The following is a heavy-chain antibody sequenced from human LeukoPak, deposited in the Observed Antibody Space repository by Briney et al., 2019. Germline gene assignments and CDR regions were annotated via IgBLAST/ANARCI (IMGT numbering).Heavy chain of an antibody. CDR1: GYTFTGYY. CDR3: ARDPTTITIFGVVPGDFDY. V-gene: IGHV1-2*02. CDR2: INPNSGGT. Sequence: GASVKVSCKASGYTFTGYYMHWVRQAPGQGLEWMGWINPNSGGTNYAQKFQGRVTMTRDTSISTAYMELSRLRSDDTAVYYCARDPTTITIFGVVPGDFDYWGQGTLVTVSS. J-gene: IGHJ4*02. D-gene: IGHD3-3*01.